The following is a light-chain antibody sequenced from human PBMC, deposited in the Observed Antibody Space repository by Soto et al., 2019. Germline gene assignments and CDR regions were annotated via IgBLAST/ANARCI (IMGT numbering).Light chain of an antibody. CDR1: QSVTSN. V-gene: IGKV3-15*01. Sequence: EMLLTQSPVTVSVSPGERATLSCRASQSVTSNLAWYQQKPGQPPRRLIYGASTRATGIPARFSGSGSGTEFTLTISSLQSEDFAVYYCQQYNNWPLTFGGGTKVDIK. CDR2: GAS. CDR3: QQYNNWPLT. J-gene: IGKJ4*01.